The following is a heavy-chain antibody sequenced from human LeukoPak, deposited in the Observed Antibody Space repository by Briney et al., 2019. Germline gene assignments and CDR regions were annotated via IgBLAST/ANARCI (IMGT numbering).Heavy chain of an antibody. CDR2: INPNSGGT. Sequence: ASVKVSCKASGYTFTGCYMHWVRQAPGQGLEWMGWINPNSGGTNYAQKFQGWVTMTRDTSISTAYMELSRLRSDGTAVYYCARGGAGNYDILTGYRYDAFDIWGQGTMVTVSS. CDR1: GYTFTGCY. CDR3: ARGGAGNYDILTGYRYDAFDI. V-gene: IGHV1-2*04. D-gene: IGHD3-9*01. J-gene: IGHJ3*02.